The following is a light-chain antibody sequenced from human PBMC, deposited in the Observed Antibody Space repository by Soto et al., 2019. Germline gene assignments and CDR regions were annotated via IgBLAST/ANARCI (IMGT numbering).Light chain of an antibody. V-gene: IGLV2-23*02. CDR2: EVS. J-gene: IGLJ3*02. CDR1: SSDVGSYNL. Sequence: QSVLTQPASVSGSPGQSITISCTGTSSDVGSYNLVSWYQQHPGNAPKLMIYEVSKRPSGVSNRFSGSKSGNTASLTISGLQAEDEADYYCCSYAGSSTLVFGGGTQLTVL. CDR3: CSYAGSSTLV.